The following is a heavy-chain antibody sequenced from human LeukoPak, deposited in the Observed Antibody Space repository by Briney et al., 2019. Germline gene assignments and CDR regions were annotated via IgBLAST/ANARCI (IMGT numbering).Heavy chain of an antibody. CDR3: ARVMRIAVAGTGYYYGMDV. V-gene: IGHV3-7*01. J-gene: IGHJ6*02. Sequence: GGSLRLSCAASGFTFSSYWMSWVRQAPGKGLEWVANIKQDGSEKYYVDSVKGRFTISRDNAKNSLYLQMNSLRAEDTAVYYCARVMRIAVAGTGYYYGMDVWGQGTTVTVSS. CDR2: IKQDGSEK. D-gene: IGHD6-19*01. CDR1: GFTFSSYW.